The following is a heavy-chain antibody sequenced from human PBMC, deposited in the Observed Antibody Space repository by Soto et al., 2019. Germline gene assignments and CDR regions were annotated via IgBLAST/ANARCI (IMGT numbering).Heavy chain of an antibody. J-gene: IGHJ6*02. D-gene: IGHD1-20*01. V-gene: IGHV3-30*18. CDR1: GFTFSSYG. CDR3: AKDYNWNDESYYYYYGMDV. Sequence: PGGSLRLSCAASGFTFSSYGMHWVRQAPGKGLEWVAVISYDGSNKYYADSVKGRFTISRDNSKNTLYLQMNSLRAEDTAVYYCAKDYNWNDESYYYYYGMDVWGQGTTVTVSS. CDR2: ISYDGSNK.